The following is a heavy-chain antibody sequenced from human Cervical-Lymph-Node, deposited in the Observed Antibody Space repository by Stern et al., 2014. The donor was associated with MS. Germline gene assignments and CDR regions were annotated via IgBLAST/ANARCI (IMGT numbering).Heavy chain of an antibody. Sequence: EVQLVESGGGLVQPGRSLRLSCAASGFTFDDYAMHWVRPAPGKGLEWVSGITLNSGSLGYADSVKGRFTISRDNAKNSLYLQMNSLRGDDTALYYCPKGSGGSGYYPVALDYWGQGTLVTVSS. J-gene: IGHJ4*02. CDR2: ITLNSGSL. D-gene: IGHD3-3*01. CDR1: GFTFDDYA. CDR3: PKGSGGSGYYPVALDY. V-gene: IGHV3-9*01.